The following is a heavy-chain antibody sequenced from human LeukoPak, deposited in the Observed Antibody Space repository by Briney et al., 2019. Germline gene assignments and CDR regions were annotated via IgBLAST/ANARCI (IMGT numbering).Heavy chain of an antibody. CDR3: ARRGEQWSPHFDY. CDR2: INPNSGGT. CDR1: EYTFIGYY. J-gene: IGHJ4*02. D-gene: IGHD6-19*01. Sequence: ASVKVSCKASEYTFIGYYIHWVRQAPGQGLEWMGWINPNSGGTNYAQKFQGRVTMTRDTSISTAYMELSRLRSDDTAVYYCARRGEQWSPHFDYWGQGTLVTVSS. V-gene: IGHV1-2*02.